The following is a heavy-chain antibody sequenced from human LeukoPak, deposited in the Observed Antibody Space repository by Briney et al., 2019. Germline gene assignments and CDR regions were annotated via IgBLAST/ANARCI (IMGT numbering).Heavy chain of an antibody. CDR2: ISRSSSTI. Sequence: PGGSLRLSCAASGFTFSSHSMNWVRQAPGKGLEWVSYISRSSSTIYYADSVKGRFTISRDNAKNTLYLQMNSLRAEDTAVYYCARDQAHSFDIWGQGTMVTVSS. CDR1: GFTFSSHS. V-gene: IGHV3-48*04. J-gene: IGHJ3*02. CDR3: ARDQAHSFDI.